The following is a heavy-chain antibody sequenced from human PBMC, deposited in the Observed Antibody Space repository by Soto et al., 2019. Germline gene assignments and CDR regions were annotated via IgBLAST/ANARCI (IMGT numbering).Heavy chain of an antibody. CDR1: GFTFSSYA. D-gene: IGHD5-12*01. V-gene: IGHV3-23*01. CDR3: ATPRAGWLQLALDY. CDR2: ISNSGGYT. Sequence: EVQLLESGGGLVQPGGSLRLSCAASGFTFSSYAMTWVRQPPGKGLEWVSTISNSGGYTYYADSVKGRFTISRDSSKNTLYLQMNSLRAEDTAVYYCATPRAGWLQLALDYWGQGTLVTVSS. J-gene: IGHJ4*02.